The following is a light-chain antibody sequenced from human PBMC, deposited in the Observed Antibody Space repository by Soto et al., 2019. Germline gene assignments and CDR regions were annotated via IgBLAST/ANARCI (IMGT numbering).Light chain of an antibody. CDR2: GAS. Sequence: EIVMTQSPATLSVSPGERATLSCRASQSVSSNLAWHQQKPGQAPRLLIYGASTRATGIPARFSGSGSGTEFTLTISSLQSEDFGVYYCQQYNNWPRTFGQGTKVEIK. CDR1: QSVSSN. CDR3: QQYNNWPRT. J-gene: IGKJ1*01. V-gene: IGKV3-15*01.